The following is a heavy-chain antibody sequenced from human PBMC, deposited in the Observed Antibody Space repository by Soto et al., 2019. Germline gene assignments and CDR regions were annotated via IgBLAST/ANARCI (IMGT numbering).Heavy chain of an antibody. V-gene: IGHV3-33*01. J-gene: IGHJ4*02. CDR2: IWDDGSNK. CDR3: ARDVPVFSGELLTQGFDY. Sequence: QVQLVESGGGVVQPGRSLRLSCAASGFTFSSYGMHWVRQAPGKGLEWVAVIWDDGSNKYYADSVKGRFTISRDNSKNTLYLQMNSLRAEDTAVYYCARDVPVFSGELLTQGFDYWGQGTLVTVSS. CDR1: GFTFSSYG. D-gene: IGHD3-10*01.